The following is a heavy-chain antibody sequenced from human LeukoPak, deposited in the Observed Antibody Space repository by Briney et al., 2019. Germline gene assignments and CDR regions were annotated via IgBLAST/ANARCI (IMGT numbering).Heavy chain of an antibody. CDR1: GFTFRSYE. J-gene: IGHJ4*02. CDR2: LSSSGSAF. Sequence: GGSLTLSCEDSGFTFRSYEMNWVRQAPGKGLEWTAYLSSSGSAFSYADSVKGRFTIARDNAKNSLYLQMNSLRAEDTAVYYCARSPRGYSFYFDYWGQGTLVTVSS. V-gene: IGHV3-48*03. D-gene: IGHD3-22*01. CDR3: ARSPRGYSFYFDY.